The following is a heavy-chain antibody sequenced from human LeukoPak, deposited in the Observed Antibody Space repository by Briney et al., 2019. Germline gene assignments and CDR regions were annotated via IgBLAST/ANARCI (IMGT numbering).Heavy chain of an antibody. CDR3: ARVGGGGAFDI. Sequence: SETLSLTCTVSGGSISSYYWSWIRQPPGKGLEWIGYIYYSGSTYYNPSLKSRVTISVDTSKNQFSLKLSSVTAADTAVYYCARVGGGGAFDIWGQGTMVTVSS. D-gene: IGHD2-15*01. J-gene: IGHJ3*02. CDR2: IYYSGST. CDR1: GGSISSYY. V-gene: IGHV4-30-4*01.